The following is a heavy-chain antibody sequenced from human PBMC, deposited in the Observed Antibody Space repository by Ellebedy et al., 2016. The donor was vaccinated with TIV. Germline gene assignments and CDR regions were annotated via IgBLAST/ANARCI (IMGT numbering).Heavy chain of an antibody. CDR2: IYGDGGT. D-gene: IGHD4-17*01. J-gene: IGHJ5*02. Sequence: GEFLKISCSASGFIVSSYFMSWVRQAPGKGLEWVSVIYGDGGTNYTDSVQGRFTISRDSSKNTLYLQMNSLRAEDTAVYYCARDPRGGGDYGDNWFDPWGQGTLVTVSS. V-gene: IGHV3-66*01. CDR1: GFIVSSYF. CDR3: ARDPRGGGDYGDNWFDP.